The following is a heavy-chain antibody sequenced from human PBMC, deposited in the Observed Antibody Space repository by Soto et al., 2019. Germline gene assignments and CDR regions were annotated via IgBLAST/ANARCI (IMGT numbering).Heavy chain of an antibody. CDR1: GYTFTSYG. CDR2: ISAYNGNT. D-gene: IGHD6-13*01. V-gene: IGHV1-18*01. Sequence: ASVKVSCKASGYTFTSYGISWVRQAPGQGLEWMGWISAYNGNTNYAQKLQGRVTMTTDTSTSTAYMELRSLRSDDTAVYYCAKPFSLYSSSYIDFWAQGTLVTVSS. CDR3: AKPFSLYSSSYIDF. J-gene: IGHJ4*02.